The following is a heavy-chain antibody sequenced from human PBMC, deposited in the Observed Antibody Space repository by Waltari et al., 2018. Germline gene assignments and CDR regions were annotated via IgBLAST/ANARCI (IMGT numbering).Heavy chain of an antibody. J-gene: IGHJ4*02. CDR3: AKAPYYDSRSFDY. Sequence: EVQLLESGGGLVQPGGSLRLSCAASGFTFSSYAMGWVRQAPGKGLEWVSGISGSGGSTYYADSVKGRFTISRDNSKNTLYLQRNSLRAEDTAVYYCAKAPYYDSRSFDYWGQGTLVTVSS. CDR1: GFTFSSYA. CDR2: ISGSGGST. D-gene: IGHD3-22*01. V-gene: IGHV3-23*01.